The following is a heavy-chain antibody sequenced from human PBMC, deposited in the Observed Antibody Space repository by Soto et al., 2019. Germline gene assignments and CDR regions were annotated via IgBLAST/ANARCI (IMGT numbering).Heavy chain of an antibody. V-gene: IGHV1-46*01. Sequence: ASVKVSCKATAGTFTNYYIQWVRQAPGNGLEWMGRINPKGGGTRFAQTFQGRITITTGTSKNTVYMELRSRRSDDTAVYYCARSSPALFGLIIEADTWLALWGQGSLVTVYS. D-gene: IGHD5-12*01. J-gene: IGHJ5*02. CDR1: AGTFTNYY. CDR3: ARSSPALFGLIIEADTWLAL. CDR2: INPKGGGT.